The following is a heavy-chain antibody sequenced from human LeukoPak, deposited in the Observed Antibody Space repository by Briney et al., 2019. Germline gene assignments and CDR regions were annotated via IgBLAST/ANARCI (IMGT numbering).Heavy chain of an antibody. D-gene: IGHD2-15*01. J-gene: IGHJ4*02. CDR1: GYTFTGYY. Sequence: GASVKVSCKASGYTFTGYYMHWVRQAPGQGLEWMGWINPNSGATDYAQKFRGRVTMTRDTSISTAYMELSRLRSDDTAVYYCARLDCGGTSCYSFHYWGLGTLVTVSS. CDR2: INPNSGAT. CDR3: ARLDCGGTSCYSFHY. V-gene: IGHV1-2*02.